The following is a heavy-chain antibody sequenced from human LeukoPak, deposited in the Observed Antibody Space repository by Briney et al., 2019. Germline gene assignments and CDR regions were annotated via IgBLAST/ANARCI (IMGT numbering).Heavy chain of an antibody. D-gene: IGHD1/OR15-1a*01. CDR1: GFTFSSYG. CDR2: IRYDGSNK. Sequence: GGSLRLSCAASGFTFSSYGMHWVRQAPGKGLEWVAFIRYDGSNKYYADSVKGRFTISRDNSKNTLYLQMNSLRAEDTAVYYCAKDRRPLTIDAFDIWGQGTMVTVSS. V-gene: IGHV3-30*02. CDR3: AKDRRPLTIDAFDI. J-gene: IGHJ3*02.